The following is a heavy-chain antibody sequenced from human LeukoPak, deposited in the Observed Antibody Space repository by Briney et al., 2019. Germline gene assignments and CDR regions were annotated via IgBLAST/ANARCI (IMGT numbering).Heavy chain of an antibody. CDR2: IYYSGST. CDR1: GGSISSSSYY. Sequence: PSETLSLTCTVSGGSISSSSYYWGWIRQPPGKGLEWIGSIYYSGSTYYNPSLKSRVTISVDTSKNQFSLKLSSVTAADTAVYYCAREVQYYDFWSGYQEASYNWFDPWGQGTLVTVSS. V-gene: IGHV4-39*07. CDR3: AREVQYYDFWSGYQEASYNWFDP. J-gene: IGHJ5*02. D-gene: IGHD3-3*01.